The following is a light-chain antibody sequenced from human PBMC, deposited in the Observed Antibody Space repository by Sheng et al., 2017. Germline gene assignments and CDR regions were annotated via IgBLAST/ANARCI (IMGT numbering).Light chain of an antibody. CDR2: AAS. CDR3: QQLNSYPIT. V-gene: IGKV1-9*01. Sequence: DIQMTQSPSSLSASVGDRVTITCQASQGISSYLDWYQQKPGKAPKLLIYAASTLQSGVPSRFSGSGSGTEFTLTISSLQPEDFATYYCQQLNSYPITFGQGTRLEIK. J-gene: IGKJ5*01. CDR1: QGISSY.